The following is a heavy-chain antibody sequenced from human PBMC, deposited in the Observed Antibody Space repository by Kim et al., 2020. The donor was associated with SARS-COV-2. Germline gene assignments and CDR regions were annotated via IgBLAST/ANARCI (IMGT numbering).Heavy chain of an antibody. Sequence: SETLSLTCTVSGGSISSSSYYWGWIRQPPGKGLEWIGSIYYSGSTYYNPSLKSRVTISVDTSKNQFSLKLSSVTAADTAVYYCARHHQYGGKAPTWFDPWGQGTLVTVSS. CDR1: GGSISSSSYY. V-gene: IGHV4-39*01. CDR2: IYYSGST. J-gene: IGHJ5*02. CDR3: ARHHQYGGKAPTWFDP. D-gene: IGHD2-15*01.